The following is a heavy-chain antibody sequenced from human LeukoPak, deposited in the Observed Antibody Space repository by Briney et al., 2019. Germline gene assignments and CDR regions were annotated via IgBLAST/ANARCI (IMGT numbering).Heavy chain of an antibody. Sequence: ASVKVSCKASGYTFTGYSIYWVRQAPGQGLEWMGWINPNSGDTNFAQKFQDRVTLTRDTSNSTAYMELTNLRSDDTAVYYCARPNGDYYNWFDPWGQGTLVTVSS. V-gene: IGHV1-2*02. D-gene: IGHD4-17*01. CDR1: GYTFTGYS. J-gene: IGHJ5*02. CDR3: ARPNGDYYNWFDP. CDR2: INPNSGDT.